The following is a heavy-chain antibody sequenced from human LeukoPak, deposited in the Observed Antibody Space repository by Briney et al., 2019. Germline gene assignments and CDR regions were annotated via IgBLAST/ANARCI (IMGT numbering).Heavy chain of an antibody. CDR1: GGSISSGGYS. CDR2: IYHSGST. V-gene: IGHV4-30-2*01. J-gene: IGHJ4*02. CDR3: ARDGNGSGSYFSY. D-gene: IGHD3-10*01. Sequence: PSETLSLTCAVSGGSISSGGYSWSWIRQPPGKGLEWIGYIYHSGSTYYNPSLKSRVTISVDRSKNQFSLKLSSVTAADTAVYYCARDGNGSGSYFSYWGQGTLVTVSS.